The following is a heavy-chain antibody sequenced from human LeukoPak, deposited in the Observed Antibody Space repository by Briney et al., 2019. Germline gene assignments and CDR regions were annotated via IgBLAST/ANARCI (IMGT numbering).Heavy chain of an antibody. CDR3: AREDGYKYDS. D-gene: IGHD5-24*01. CDR1: GYTFTNYY. CDR2: INPNSGGT. J-gene: IGHJ4*02. Sequence: ASVTVSFKASGYTFTNYYMHWVRQAPGQGLEWMGWINPNSGGTNYAQNFQGRVTLTRDTSISTAYMELSRLRSDDTAVYYCAREDGYKYDSWGQGTLVTVSS. V-gene: IGHV1-2*02.